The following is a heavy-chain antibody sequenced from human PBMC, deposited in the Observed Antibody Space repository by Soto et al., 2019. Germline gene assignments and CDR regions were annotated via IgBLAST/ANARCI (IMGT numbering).Heavy chain of an antibody. CDR2: MYYTGST. V-gene: IGHV4-30-4*01. Sequence: SETLSLTCTVSGGSIGSGDYYWSWIRQPPGKGLEWIGYMYYTGSTYYNPSLKSRVTISVDASKNQFSLKLSSVTAADTAVYYCARAFDDSSGYYGGLGYWGQGTLVTSPQ. CDR1: GGSIGSGDYY. CDR3: ARAFDDSSGYYGGLGY. J-gene: IGHJ4*02. D-gene: IGHD3-22*01.